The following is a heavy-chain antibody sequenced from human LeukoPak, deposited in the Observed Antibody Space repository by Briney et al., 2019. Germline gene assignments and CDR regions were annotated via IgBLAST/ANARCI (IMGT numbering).Heavy chain of an antibody. J-gene: IGHJ3*02. CDR1: GFTVSSDD. Sequence: GGSLRLSCAAAGFTVSSDDMGWVRQATGKGLEWVSAIGTAGDTYYPGSVKGRFTISRENAKNSLYLQTNSPSDDDTAVFYCRGSSGYCSHAFDIWGQGTMVTVSS. CDR2: IGTAGDT. V-gene: IGHV3-13*01. D-gene: IGHD3-22*01. CDR3: RGSSGYCSHAFDI.